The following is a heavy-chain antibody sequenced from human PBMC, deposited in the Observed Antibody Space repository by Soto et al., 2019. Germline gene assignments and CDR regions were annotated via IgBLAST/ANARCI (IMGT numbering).Heavy chain of an antibody. Sequence: QVHLIQSGAEVKKPGSSVKVSCKAAGGTFNTYTLFWVRQAPGHGLEWMGRIIPMLPVTNSAQKFQGRLTLTAHKSTGTAFMELTSLPSDDTAVYYCYIGRWSAETFDVWGQGTMVTVSS. V-gene: IGHV1-69*02. CDR3: YIGRWSAETFDV. J-gene: IGHJ3*01. CDR1: GGTFNTYT. D-gene: IGHD2-2*01. CDR2: IIPMLPVT.